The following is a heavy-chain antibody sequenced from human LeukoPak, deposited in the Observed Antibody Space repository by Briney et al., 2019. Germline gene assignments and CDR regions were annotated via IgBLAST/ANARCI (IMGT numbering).Heavy chain of an antibody. CDR1: GFNIDDYY. D-gene: IGHD3-22*01. V-gene: IGHV3-11*04. CDR2: ISLSGGTI. Sequence: GGSLRLSCAASGFNIDDYYMSWIRQAPGKGLEWVSHISLSGGTIHYADSVKGRFTVSRDNAKNSLHLQMNSLRAEDTAVYYCARDRGDSSGYFFDYWGQGTLVTVSS. CDR3: ARDRGDSSGYFFDY. J-gene: IGHJ4*02.